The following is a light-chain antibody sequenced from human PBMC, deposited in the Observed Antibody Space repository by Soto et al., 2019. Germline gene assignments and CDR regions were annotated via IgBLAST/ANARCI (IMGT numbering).Light chain of an antibody. Sequence: QSVLTQPASVSGSPGQSITISCTGTSSDVGGYNYVSWYQQHPGNAPRLMIYEVNNRPSGVPNRFSGSKSGNTASLTISGLQAEDEADYYCSSKTRRRTPSVFGTGTKVT. CDR2: EVN. CDR1: SSDVGGYNY. J-gene: IGLJ1*01. CDR3: SSKTRRRTPSV. V-gene: IGLV2-14*01.